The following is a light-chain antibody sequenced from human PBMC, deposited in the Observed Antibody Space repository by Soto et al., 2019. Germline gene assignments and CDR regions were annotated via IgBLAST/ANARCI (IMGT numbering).Light chain of an antibody. V-gene: IGKV1-27*01. CDR2: AAS. CDR3: QKYDSAPFT. J-gene: IGKJ3*01. CDR1: QGISNY. Sequence: DIQMTQSPSSLSASVGDRVTISCRASQGISNYLAWYQQRPGKVPKLLIYAASTLQSGVPSRFSGSGSGTDFSLTISSLQPEDVATCCCQKYDSAPFTFGPGTKVDF.